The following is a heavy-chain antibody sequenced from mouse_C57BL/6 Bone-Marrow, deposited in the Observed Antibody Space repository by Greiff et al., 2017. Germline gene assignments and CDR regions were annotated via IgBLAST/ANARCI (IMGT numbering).Heavy chain of an antibody. J-gene: IGHJ2*01. D-gene: IGHD1-1*01. CDR1: GYTFTSYW. CDR2: IDPSDSYT. CDR3: ARPTEAYYYGSSSYFDY. Sequence: QVQLQQPGAELVKPGASVKLSCKASGYTFTSYWMQWVKQRPGQGLEWIGEIDPSDSYTNYNQKFKGKATLTVYTSSSTADMQLSSLTAEDSAVYYCARPTEAYYYGSSSYFDYWGQGTTLTVSS. V-gene: IGHV1-50*01.